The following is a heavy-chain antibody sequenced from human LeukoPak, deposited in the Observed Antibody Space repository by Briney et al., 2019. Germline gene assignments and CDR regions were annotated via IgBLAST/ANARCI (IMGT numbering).Heavy chain of an antibody. Sequence: GGSLSLSCASSGFTFSSYGMIWVRQPREKGREGVSAISGSGGSTHFGHSVKGRLTNYRDNPKNTMYLQMSSLRAEETAVYYCAKDKAQCSRTSCYEEGFDYWGQGTLVTVSS. V-gene: IGHV3-23*01. J-gene: IGHJ4*02. CDR2: ISGSGGST. CDR1: GFTFSSYG. D-gene: IGHD2-2*01. CDR3: AKDKAQCSRTSCYEEGFDY.